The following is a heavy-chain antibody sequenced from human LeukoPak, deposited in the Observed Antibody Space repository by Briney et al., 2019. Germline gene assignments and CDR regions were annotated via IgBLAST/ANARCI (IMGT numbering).Heavy chain of an antibody. Sequence: GASVKVSCEASGYTFTYRYLHWVRQAPGQALEWMGWITPFNGNTNYAQQFQDRVTITRDRSRNTVYMELNSLRFEDTAMYYCARSPFSGDDDAFDIWGQGTMVTVSS. CDR1: GYTFTYRY. CDR2: ITPFNGNT. CDR3: ARSPFSGDDDAFDI. V-gene: IGHV1-45*02. D-gene: IGHD5-12*01. J-gene: IGHJ3*02.